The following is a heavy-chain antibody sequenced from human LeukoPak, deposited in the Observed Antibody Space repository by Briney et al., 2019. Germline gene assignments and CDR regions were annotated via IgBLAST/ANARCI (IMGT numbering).Heavy chain of an antibody. V-gene: IGHV1-2*02. J-gene: IGHJ3*02. D-gene: IGHD4-23*01. CDR2: LNPASGGT. Sequence: EASVKVSCKASGYIFTDYYMHWVRQAPGQGLEWMGWLNPASGGTKYAQKFQGRVTMTRDTSINTAYMELSSLGLDDTAVYYCARGLYYGGNQRAHDAFDIWGQGTLVTVSS. CDR1: GYIFTDYY. CDR3: ARGLYYGGNQRAHDAFDI.